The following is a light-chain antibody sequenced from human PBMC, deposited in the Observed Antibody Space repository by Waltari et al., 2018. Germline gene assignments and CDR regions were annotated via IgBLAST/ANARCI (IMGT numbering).Light chain of an antibody. CDR3: CSYAGRATWA. CDR1: SSDVGGYDY. CDR2: DVK. J-gene: IGLJ3*02. V-gene: IGLV2-11*01. Sequence: QSALTQPRSVSGSPGHSVTISCTGTSSDVGGYDYVSWYQQHPGKAPKLVIYDVKKRPSGVPDRFSGSKSGNTASLTISGLQADDEADYNCCSYAGRATWAFGGGTKLTVL.